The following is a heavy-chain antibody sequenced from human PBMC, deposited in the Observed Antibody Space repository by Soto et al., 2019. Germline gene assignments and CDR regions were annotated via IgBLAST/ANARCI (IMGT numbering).Heavy chain of an antibody. CDR1: GFTFSSFG. V-gene: IGHV3-33*01. CDR2: IWYDGSKK. Sequence: QVQVVESGGGVVQPGRSLRLSCAASGFTFSSFGMHRVRQAPGKGLEWVSLIWYDGSKKSYGDSVKGRFTISRDNSRNTVYLQMNSLRADDTAVYYCARDASYYSLWSGYYPSRNGMDVWGLGTTVTVSS. D-gene: IGHD3-3*01. CDR3: ARDASYYSLWSGYYPSRNGMDV. J-gene: IGHJ6*02.